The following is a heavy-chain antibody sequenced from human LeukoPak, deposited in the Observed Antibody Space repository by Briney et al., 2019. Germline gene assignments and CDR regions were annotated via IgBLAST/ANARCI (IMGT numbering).Heavy chain of an antibody. V-gene: IGHV3-69-1*02. D-gene: IGHD1-26*01. J-gene: IGHJ3*02. CDR1: GFTFSAYN. Sequence: PGGSLRLSCAASGFTFSAYNMNWVRRAPGKGLEWVSGLNSDYNIYYTDSVKGRFTISRDNAKNTLYLQMNSVRAEDSAIYYCAREGRGALNDAFDIWGQGTMVTVS. CDR3: AREGRGALNDAFDI. CDR2: LNSDYNI.